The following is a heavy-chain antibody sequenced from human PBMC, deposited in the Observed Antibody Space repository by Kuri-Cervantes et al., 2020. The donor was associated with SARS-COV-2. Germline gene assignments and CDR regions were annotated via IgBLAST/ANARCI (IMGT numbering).Heavy chain of an antibody. CDR3: ARGTLSSPSPHFDY. CDR1: GFALSTSGMC. D-gene: IGHD6-6*01. V-gene: IGHV2-70*11. Sequence: PTLVKPTQTLTLTCTFSGFALSTSGMCVSWIRQPPGKALEWLARIDWDDDKYYSTSLKTRLTIPKDTSKNQVVLTMTNMDPVDTATYYCARGTLSSPSPHFDYWGQGTLVTVSS. J-gene: IGHJ4*02. CDR2: IDWDDDK.